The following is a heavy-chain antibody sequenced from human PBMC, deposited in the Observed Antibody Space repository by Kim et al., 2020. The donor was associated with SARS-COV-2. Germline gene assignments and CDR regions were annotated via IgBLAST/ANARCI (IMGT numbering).Heavy chain of an antibody. CDR2: IRSKANSYAT. V-gene: IGHV3-73*01. D-gene: IGHD2-8*01. CDR1: GFTFSGSA. CDR3: TIMVYAISQGDY. Sequence: GGSLRLSCAASGFTFSGSAMHWVRQASGKGLEWVGRIRSKANSYATAYAASVKGRFTISRDDSKNTAYLQMNSLKTEDTAVYYCTIMVYAISQGDYWGQGTLVTVSS. J-gene: IGHJ4*02.